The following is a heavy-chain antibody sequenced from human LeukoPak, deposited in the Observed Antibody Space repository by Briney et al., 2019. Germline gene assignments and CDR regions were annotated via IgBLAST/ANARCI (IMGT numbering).Heavy chain of an antibody. CDR1: GGSISSGGYS. CDR3: ARDMRYCSSTSCTSWFDP. J-gene: IGHJ5*02. V-gene: IGHV4-30-2*01. Sequence: SETLSLTCAVSGGSISSGGYSWSWIRQPPGKGLEWIGYIYHSGSTCYNPSLKSRVTISVDRSKNQFSLKLSSVTAADTAVYYCARDMRYCSSTSCTSWFDPWGQGTLVTVSS. CDR2: IYHSGST. D-gene: IGHD2-2*01.